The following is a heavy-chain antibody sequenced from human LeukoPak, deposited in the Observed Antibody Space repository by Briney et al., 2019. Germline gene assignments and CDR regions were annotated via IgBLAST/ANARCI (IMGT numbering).Heavy chain of an antibody. D-gene: IGHD6-13*01. Sequence: PSETLSLTCTVSGGSISSYYWSWIRQPPGKGLEWIGYIYYSGSTHYNASLKGRVTISVDTSKNQFSLKLSSVTAADTAVYYCASGIAVAGHWGQGTLVTVSS. J-gene: IGHJ4*02. CDR2: IYYSGST. CDR3: ASGIAVAGH. CDR1: GGSISSYY. V-gene: IGHV4-59*01.